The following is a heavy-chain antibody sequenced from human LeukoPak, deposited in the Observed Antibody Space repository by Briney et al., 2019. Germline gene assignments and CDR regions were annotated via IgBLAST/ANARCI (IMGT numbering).Heavy chain of an antibody. J-gene: IGHJ6*03. V-gene: IGHV1-2*06. Sequence: GASVKVSCKASGYTFTGYYMQWVRQAPGQGLEWMGRINPNSGGTNYAQKFQGRVTMTRDTSISTAYMELSRLGSDDTAVYYCARDPYSYGSGCYRRIYYYMDGWGKGTTVTVS. CDR2: INPNSGGT. CDR3: ARDPYSYGSGCYRRIYYYMDG. CDR1: GYTFTGYY. D-gene: IGHD3-10*01.